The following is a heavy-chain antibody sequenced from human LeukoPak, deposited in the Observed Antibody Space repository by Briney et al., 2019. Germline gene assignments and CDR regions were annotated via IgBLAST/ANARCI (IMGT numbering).Heavy chain of an antibody. J-gene: IGHJ4*02. D-gene: IGHD3-22*01. Sequence: ASVKVSCKASGHTFTSYYMHWVRQAPGQGLEWMGIINPSGGSTSYAQKFQGRVTMTRDTSTSTVYMELSSLRSEDTAVYYCARDPTYYYDSSGYPLYYFDYWGQGTLVTVSS. CDR1: GHTFTSYY. CDR2: INPSGGST. V-gene: IGHV1-46*03. CDR3: ARDPTYYYDSSGYPLYYFDY.